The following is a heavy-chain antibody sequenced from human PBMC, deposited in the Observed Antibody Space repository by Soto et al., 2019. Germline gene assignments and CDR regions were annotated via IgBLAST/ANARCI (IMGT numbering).Heavy chain of an antibody. V-gene: IGHV4-30-4*01. CDR2: IYKSATT. Sequence: SETLSLTCSVSGDSISTVDYFWAWVRQPPGQALEYIGYIYKSATTYYKPSFESRVAISLDTSKSQFSINVTSLTAADTAVYFCARGRYCLTGRCFPNWFDSWGQGTLVTVSS. CDR3: ARGRYCLTGRCFPNWFDS. CDR1: GDSISTVDYF. J-gene: IGHJ5*01. D-gene: IGHD2-15*01.